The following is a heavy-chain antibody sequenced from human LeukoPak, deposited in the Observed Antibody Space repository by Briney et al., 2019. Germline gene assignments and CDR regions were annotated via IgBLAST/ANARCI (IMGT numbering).Heavy chain of an antibody. D-gene: IGHD5-18*01. CDR2: IDSDGSDT. CDR3: ARGLSGEYSYGYSDY. Sequence: GGSLRLSCTASGFTLSRHWMHWVRQEPGKGLVWVSRIDSDGSDTNYADSVKGRFTISRDNAENTLYLQMNSLRAEDSAVYYCARGLSGEYSYGYSDYWGQGNVVTVSS. V-gene: IGHV3-74*01. CDR1: GFTLSRHW. J-gene: IGHJ4*02.